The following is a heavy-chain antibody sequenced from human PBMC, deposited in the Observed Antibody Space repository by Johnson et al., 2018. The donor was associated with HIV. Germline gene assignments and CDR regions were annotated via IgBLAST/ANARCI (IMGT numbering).Heavy chain of an antibody. CDR2: IKSKTDGGTT. Sequence: VQLVESGGGLIQPGGSLRLSCAASGFTFSNAWMSWVRQAPGKGLEWVGRIKSKTDGGTTDYAAPVKGRFTISRDNSKNTLYLQMNSLRAEDTAVYYCARDPPRVAAASRSDAFDIWGQGTMVTVSS. D-gene: IGHD6-13*01. CDR3: ARDPPRVAAASRSDAFDI. V-gene: IGHV3-15*01. CDR1: GFTFSNAW. J-gene: IGHJ3*02.